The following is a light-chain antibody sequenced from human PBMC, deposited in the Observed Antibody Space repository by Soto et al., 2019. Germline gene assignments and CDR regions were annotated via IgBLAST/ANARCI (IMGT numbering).Light chain of an antibody. CDR2: GAS. CDR3: QQYDTSLPYT. Sequence: EIVLTQSPGTLSLSPGDRATLSCEASQSVNNNYLAWYQHKPGQAPRLLIYGASSRATGIPDRFSGSGSGTDFTLTIRRLEPEDFAVYYCQQYDTSLPYTFGVGTKVEIK. V-gene: IGKV3-20*01. CDR1: QSVNNNY. J-gene: IGKJ4*01.